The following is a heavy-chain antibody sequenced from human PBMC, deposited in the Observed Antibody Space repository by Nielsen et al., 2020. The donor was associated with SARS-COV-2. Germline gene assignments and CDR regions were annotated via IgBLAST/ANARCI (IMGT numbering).Heavy chain of an antibody. Sequence: GESLKISCAASGFTFSSYAMHWVRQAPGKGLEWVAVISYDGSNKYYVDSVKGRFTISRDNSKNTLYLQMNSLRAEDTAVYYCAKDQTSNGYYYGLGYWGQGTLVTVSS. CDR3: AKDQTSNGYYYGLGY. V-gene: IGHV3-30*04. CDR1: GFTFSSYA. CDR2: ISYDGSNK. D-gene: IGHD3-22*01. J-gene: IGHJ4*02.